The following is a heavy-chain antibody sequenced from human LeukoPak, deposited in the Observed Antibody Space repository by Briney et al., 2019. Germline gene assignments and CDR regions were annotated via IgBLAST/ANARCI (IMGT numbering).Heavy chain of an antibody. V-gene: IGHV4-38-2*02. J-gene: IGHJ4*02. CDR2: VYQSGTT. D-gene: IGHD5-18*01. Sequence: PSETLSLTCTVSGFSISSGHYWGWVRQPPGAGLEWIGSVYQSGTTYYNPSLKSRVTTSVDMSKNQFSLRLRPVTAADAAVYYCARIFIRNGYSSYFDCWGQGTLVTVSS. CDR1: GFSISSGHY. CDR3: ARIFIRNGYSSYFDC.